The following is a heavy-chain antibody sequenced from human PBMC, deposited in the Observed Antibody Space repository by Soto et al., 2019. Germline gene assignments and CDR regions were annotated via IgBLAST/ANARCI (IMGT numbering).Heavy chain of an antibody. CDR3: ARSSGVREDYYYYGMDV. J-gene: IGHJ6*02. D-gene: IGHD3-22*01. V-gene: IGHV1-18*01. Sequence: ASVKVSCKASGYTFTSYGISWVRQAPGQGLEWMGWISAYNGNTNYAQKLQGRVTMTTDTSTSTAYMELRSLRSDDTAVYYCARSSGVREDYYYYGMDVWGQGTTVTVSS. CDR2: ISAYNGNT. CDR1: GYTFTSYG.